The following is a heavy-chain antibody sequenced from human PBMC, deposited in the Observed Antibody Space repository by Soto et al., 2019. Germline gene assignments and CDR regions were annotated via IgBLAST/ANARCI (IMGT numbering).Heavy chain of an antibody. CDR3: AREGSSVRYAFDI. V-gene: IGHV3-48*01. Sequence: GGSLRLSCAASGFTFSSYSMNWVRQAPGKGLEWVSYISSSSSTIYYADSVKGRFTISRDNAKNSLYLQMSSLRAEDMVVFYCAREGSSVRYAFDIWGQGTMVTVSS. CDR1: GFTFSSYS. J-gene: IGHJ3*02. CDR2: ISSSSSTI. D-gene: IGHD6-19*01.